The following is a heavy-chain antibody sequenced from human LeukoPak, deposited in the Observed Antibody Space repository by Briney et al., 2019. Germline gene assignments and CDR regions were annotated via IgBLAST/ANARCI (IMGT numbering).Heavy chain of an antibody. D-gene: IGHD3-10*01. CDR3: ARRYYLGPFMPSYFDY. CDR2: IYHSGSS. Sequence: SETLSLTCAVSGYSISSGYYWGWIRQPPGKGLEWIGSIYHSGSSYYNTSLKSRVTISVDTSKNQFSLKLSSVTAAGTAVYYCARRYYLGPFMPSYFDYCGQGTLVTVSS. V-gene: IGHV4-38-2*01. J-gene: IGHJ4*02. CDR1: GYSISSGYY.